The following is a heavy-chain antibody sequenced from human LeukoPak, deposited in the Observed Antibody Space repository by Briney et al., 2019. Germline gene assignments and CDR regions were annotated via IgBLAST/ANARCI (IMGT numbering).Heavy chain of an antibody. J-gene: IGHJ4*02. D-gene: IGHD2-2*01. CDR1: GGAISSSSYY. CDR2: IFYSGST. V-gene: IGHV4-39*01. Sequence: PSEILSLTCTVSGGAISSSSYYWGWIRQPPGKGLEWIGNIFYSGSTYYNPSLKSRVSISVDTSRNQFSLKLTSVTAADTAVYYCARGEDIVVVPAASAFDYWGQGTLVTVSS. CDR3: ARGEDIVVVPAASAFDY.